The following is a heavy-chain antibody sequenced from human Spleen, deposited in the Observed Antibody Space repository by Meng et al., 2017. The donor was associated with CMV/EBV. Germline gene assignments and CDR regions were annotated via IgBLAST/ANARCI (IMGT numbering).Heavy chain of an antibody. CDR3: ARDKEGSIFGVVIIGGDSYYYGMDV. CDR1: GFTFSDYN. Sequence: GGSLRLSCTASGFTFSDYNMNWVRQAPGKGLEWVASISTSSNYIYYGDSMKGRFTISRDNAKNSLYLQVNSLRAEDTAVYYCARDKEGSIFGVVIIGGDSYYYGMDVWGQGTTVTVSS. J-gene: IGHJ6*02. CDR2: ISTSSNYI. D-gene: IGHD3-3*01. V-gene: IGHV3-21*01.